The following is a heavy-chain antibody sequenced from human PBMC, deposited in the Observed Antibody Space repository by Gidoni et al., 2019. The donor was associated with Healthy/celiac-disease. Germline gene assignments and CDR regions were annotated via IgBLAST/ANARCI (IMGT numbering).Heavy chain of an antibody. CDR3: AKGRLGYSYYFDY. V-gene: IGHV3-23*01. D-gene: IGHD5-18*01. Sequence: EVQLLESGGGLVQPGGSLRLSCAASGFTFSSYAMSWVRQAPGKGLGWVSAISGSGGSTYYADSVKGRFTISRDNSKNTLYLQMNSLRAEDTAVYYCAKGRLGYSYYFDYWGQGTLVTVSS. CDR2: ISGSGGST. CDR1: GFTFSSYA. J-gene: IGHJ4*02.